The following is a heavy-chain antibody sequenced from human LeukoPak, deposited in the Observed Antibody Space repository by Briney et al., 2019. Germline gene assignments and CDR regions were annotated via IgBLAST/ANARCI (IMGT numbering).Heavy chain of an antibody. Sequence: GGSLRLSCAASGFTFSSYTMNWVRQAPGKGLVWVSRINTDGSTTSYADSVKGRFTISRDNSKNTLYLQMNSLRAEDTAVYYCAKTARYQSDYWGQGTLVTVSS. CDR2: INTDGSTT. CDR1: GFTFSSYT. J-gene: IGHJ4*02. CDR3: AKTARYQSDY. V-gene: IGHV3-74*01. D-gene: IGHD2-2*01.